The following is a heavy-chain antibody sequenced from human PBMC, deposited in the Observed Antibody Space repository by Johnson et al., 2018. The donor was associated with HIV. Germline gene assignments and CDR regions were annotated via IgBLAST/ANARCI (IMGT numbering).Heavy chain of an antibody. Sequence: VQLVESGGGVVRPGGSLRLSCAASGFTFSSYAMHWVRQAPGKGLEWVAVISYDGSNKYYVDSVKGRFTISRDNAKNSLYLQMNSRRAEDTAVYYCAREGQRLLWFGERRSDAFDIWGQGTMVTVSS. CDR3: AREGQRLLWFGERRSDAFDI. D-gene: IGHD3-10*01. CDR1: GFTFSSYA. V-gene: IGHV3-30*04. CDR2: ISYDGSNK. J-gene: IGHJ3*02.